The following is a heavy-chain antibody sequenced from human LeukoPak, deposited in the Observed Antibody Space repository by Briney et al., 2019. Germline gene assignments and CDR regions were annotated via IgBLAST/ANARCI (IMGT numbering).Heavy chain of an antibody. CDR2: IKGDGSST. V-gene: IGHV3-74*01. D-gene: IGHD1-26*01. Sequence: GGSLRLSCAASGFTFSTYWMHWVRQAPGKGLVWVARIKGDGSSTIYADSVKGRFTISRDNSKNTLYLQTSSLRAEDTAVYYCARTLGSYSIWGQGSLVTVSS. CDR1: GFTFSTYW. CDR3: ARTLGSYSI. J-gene: IGHJ4*02.